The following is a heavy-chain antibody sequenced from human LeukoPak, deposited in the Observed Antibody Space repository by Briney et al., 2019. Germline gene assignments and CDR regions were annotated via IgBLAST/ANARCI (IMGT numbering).Heavy chain of an antibody. CDR1: EFSVSSNY. Sequence: GGSLRLSCAVSEFSVSSNYMSWVRQAPGKGLEWVSVIYSGGRTYYADSVKGRFTISRDNSKNTLYLQMNSLRAEDTAVYYCAKDPMVRGLTYDNWGQGTLVTVSS. CDR3: AKDPMVRGLTYDN. J-gene: IGHJ4*02. D-gene: IGHD3-10*01. CDR2: IYSGGRT. V-gene: IGHV3-66*01.